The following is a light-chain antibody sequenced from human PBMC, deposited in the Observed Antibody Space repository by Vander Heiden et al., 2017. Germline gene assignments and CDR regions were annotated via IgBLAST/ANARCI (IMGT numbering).Light chain of an antibody. V-gene: IGLV3-21*02. J-gene: IGLJ1*01. CDR3: QVWDSTTDHHV. CDR1: NIGSKS. CDR2: DDS. Sequence: SYVLTQPPSVSVAPGQTAKITCGGKNIGSKSVHWYQQRPGQAPVLVVYDDSDRPSGIPGRFSGSNSGNAATLTISRVEAGDEADYYCQVWDSTTDHHVFATGTKVTVL.